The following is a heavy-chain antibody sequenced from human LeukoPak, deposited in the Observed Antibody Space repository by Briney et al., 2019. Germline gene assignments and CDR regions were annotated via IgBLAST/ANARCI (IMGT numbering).Heavy chain of an antibody. V-gene: IGHV4-59*01. CDR2: IYYSGST. CDR1: GGSISTYY. J-gene: IGHJ4*02. CDR3: ARGATSRSYFDS. Sequence: SETLSLTCTVSGGSISTYYWSWIRRPPGKGLEWIGYIYYSGSTNYTPSLKSRVTISVDTSKIQFSLKLSSVTAADTAVYYCARGATSRSYFDSRGQGTLVTVSS. D-gene: IGHD4-11*01.